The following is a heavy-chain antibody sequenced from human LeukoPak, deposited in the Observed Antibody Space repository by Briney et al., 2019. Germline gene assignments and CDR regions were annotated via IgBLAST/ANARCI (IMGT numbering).Heavy chain of an antibody. Sequence: ASVKVSCKASGYTFTSYGISWVRQAPGQGLEWMGWISAYNGNTNYAQKLQGRVTMTTDTSTSTAYMELRSLRSEDTAVYYCARDLPYSSSWYRRGSGAFDIWGQGTMVTVSS. D-gene: IGHD6-13*01. CDR3: ARDLPYSSSWYRRGSGAFDI. J-gene: IGHJ3*02. CDR2: ISAYNGNT. CDR1: GYTFTSYG. V-gene: IGHV1-18*01.